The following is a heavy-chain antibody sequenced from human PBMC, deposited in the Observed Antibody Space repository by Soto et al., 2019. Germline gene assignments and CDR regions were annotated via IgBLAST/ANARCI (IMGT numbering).Heavy chain of an antibody. Sequence: SETLSLTCAVYGGSFSGYYWSWIRQPPGKGLEWIGEINHSGSTNYNPSLKSRVTISVDTSKNQFSLKLSSVTAADTAVYYCARGFGAAAGTRGYYYYGMDVWGQGTTVTVS. CDR2: INHSGST. CDR3: ARGFGAAAGTRGYYYYGMDV. D-gene: IGHD6-13*01. J-gene: IGHJ6*02. V-gene: IGHV4-34*01. CDR1: GGSFSGYY.